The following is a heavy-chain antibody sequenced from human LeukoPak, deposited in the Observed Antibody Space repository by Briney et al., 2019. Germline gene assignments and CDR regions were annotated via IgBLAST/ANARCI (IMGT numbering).Heavy chain of an antibody. CDR3: ARGQQWLEDDY. CDR2: IYSGGST. J-gene: IGHJ4*02. Sequence: GGSLRLSCAASGFTVSSNYMSWVRQAPGKGLEWVSVIYSGGSTNYADSVKGRFTISRDNSKNTLYLQMNSLRAEDTAVYYCARGQQWLEDDYWGQGTLVTVSS. V-gene: IGHV3-53*01. D-gene: IGHD6-19*01. CDR1: GFTVSSNY.